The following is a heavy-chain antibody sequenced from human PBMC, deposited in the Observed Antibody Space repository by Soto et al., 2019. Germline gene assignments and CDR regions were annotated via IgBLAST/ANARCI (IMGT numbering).Heavy chain of an antibody. Sequence: ASVKVSCKASGGTFSSYAISWVRKAPGQGLEWMGGIIPIFGTANYAQKFQGRVTITADESTSTAYMELSSLRSEDTAVYYCARLGVAAAGTWFDPWGQGTLVTVSS. D-gene: IGHD6-13*01. CDR1: GGTFSSYA. CDR3: ARLGVAAAGTWFDP. CDR2: IIPIFGTA. V-gene: IGHV1-69*13. J-gene: IGHJ5*02.